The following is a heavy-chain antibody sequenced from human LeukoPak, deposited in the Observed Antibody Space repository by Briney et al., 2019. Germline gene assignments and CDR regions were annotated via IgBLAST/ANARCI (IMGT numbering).Heavy chain of an antibody. D-gene: IGHD2-2*01. V-gene: IGHV3-23*01. CDR2: ISASGSAT. CDR3: ATVYSSSPLRPMDV. CDR1: GFIFSNYG. Sequence: GGSLRLSCAASGFIFSNYGMNWVRQAPGKGLEWVAAISASGSATSYADSVRGRFTISRDNSKNTLYLQMNSLRAEDTAVYYCATVYSSSPLRPMDVWGQGTTVTVSS. J-gene: IGHJ6*02.